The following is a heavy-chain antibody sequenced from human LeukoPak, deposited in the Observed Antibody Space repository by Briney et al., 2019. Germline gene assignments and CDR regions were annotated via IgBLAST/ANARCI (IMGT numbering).Heavy chain of an antibody. CDR2: IYYSGST. CDR1: GGSISSSSYY. CDR3: ARHLPMALEYFHH. J-gene: IGHJ1*01. V-gene: IGHV4-39*01. Sequence: SETLSLTCTVSGGSISSSSYYWGWIRQPPGKGLEWIGSIYYSGSTYYNPSLKSRVTISLDTSKNQVSLKLSSVTAADTAVYYCARHLPMALEYFHHWGQGTLVTVSS. D-gene: IGHD5-24*01.